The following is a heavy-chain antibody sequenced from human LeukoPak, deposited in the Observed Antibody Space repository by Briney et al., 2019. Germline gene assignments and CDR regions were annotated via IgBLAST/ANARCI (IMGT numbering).Heavy chain of an antibody. CDR2: IYSGGST. J-gene: IGHJ5*02. Sequence: GGSLRLSCAASGFTVSSNYMSWVRQAPGKGLEWVSVIYSGGSTYYSDSVKGRFTISRDNSKNTLYLQMNSLRAEDTALYFCAKGSSGYFADLWGQGTLVTVSS. D-gene: IGHD3-22*01. V-gene: IGHV3-53*05. CDR1: GFTVSSNY. CDR3: AKGSSGYFADL.